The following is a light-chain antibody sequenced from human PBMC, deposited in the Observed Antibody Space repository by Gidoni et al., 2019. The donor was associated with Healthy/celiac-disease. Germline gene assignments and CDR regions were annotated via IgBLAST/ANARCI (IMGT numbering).Light chain of an antibody. Sequence: DIQMTQSPSTLSASVGDRVTITCRASQRSSSWLAWYQQKPGKAPKLLIYDASSLESGVPSRFSGSGSGTEFTLTISSLQPDDFATYYCQQYNSYSPSLFGGGTKVEIK. J-gene: IGKJ4*01. CDR1: QRSSSW. V-gene: IGKV1-5*01. CDR3: QQYNSYSPSL. CDR2: DAS.